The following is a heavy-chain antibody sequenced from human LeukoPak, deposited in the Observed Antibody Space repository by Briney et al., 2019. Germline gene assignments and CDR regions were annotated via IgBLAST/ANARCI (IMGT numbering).Heavy chain of an antibody. CDR1: GGTFSSYA. CDR3: ARGVGYSSGWYNFDY. V-gene: IGHV1-69*06. CDR2: IVPIFGTA. J-gene: IGHJ4*02. Sequence: SVKVSCKASGGTFSSYAISWVRQAPGQGLEWMGGIVPIFGTANYAQKFQGRVTITADKSTSTAYMELSSLRSEDTAVYYCARGVGYSSGWYNFDYWGQGILVTVSS. D-gene: IGHD6-19*01.